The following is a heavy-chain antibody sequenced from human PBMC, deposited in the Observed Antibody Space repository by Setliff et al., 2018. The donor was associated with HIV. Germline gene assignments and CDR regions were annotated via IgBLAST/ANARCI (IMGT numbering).Heavy chain of an antibody. CDR2: IDPGDEES. CDR1: GYSFTSYW. Sequence: GESLKISCKGSGYSFTSYWIGWVRQIPGNGLEWVGIIDPGDEESRYSPSIQGQVTMSVDKSINTDSLQWSSLKASNAAMYYCARHRYLGSKWGVACEIWGQGTMVTVSS. CDR3: ARHRYLGSKWGVACEI. J-gene: IGHJ3*02. V-gene: IGHV5-51*01. D-gene: IGHD3-16*02.